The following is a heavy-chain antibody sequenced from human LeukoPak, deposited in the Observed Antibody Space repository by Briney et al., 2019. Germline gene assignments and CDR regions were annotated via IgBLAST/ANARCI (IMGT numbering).Heavy chain of an antibody. Sequence: GGSLRLSCAASGFTFSSYAMSWVRQAPGKGLEWVSAISGSGGSTYYADSVKGRFTISRDNSKNTLYLQMSSLRAEDTAVYYCAKFYYGGRKNADYWGQGTLVTVSS. CDR2: ISGSGGST. CDR1: GFTFSSYA. V-gene: IGHV3-23*01. CDR3: AKFYYGGRKNADY. J-gene: IGHJ4*02. D-gene: IGHD4-23*01.